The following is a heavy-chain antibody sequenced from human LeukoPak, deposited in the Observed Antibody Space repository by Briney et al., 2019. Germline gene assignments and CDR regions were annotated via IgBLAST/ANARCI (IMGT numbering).Heavy chain of an antibody. CDR3: ARGVRYSPYYYYYYMDV. J-gene: IGHJ6*03. Sequence: QSGGSLRLSCAASGFTFSSYWMSWVRQAPGKGLEWVANIKQDGSEKYYVDSVKGRFTISRDNAKNSLYLQMNSLRAEDTAVYYCARGVRYSPYYYYYYMDVWGKGTTVTVSS. CDR1: GFTFSSYW. D-gene: IGHD5-18*01. CDR2: IKQDGSEK. V-gene: IGHV3-7*01.